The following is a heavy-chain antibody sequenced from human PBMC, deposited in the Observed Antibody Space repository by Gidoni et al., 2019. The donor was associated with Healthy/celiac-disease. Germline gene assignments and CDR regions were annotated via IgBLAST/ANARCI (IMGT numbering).Heavy chain of an antibody. CDR3: ARDFLTGYRNFDY. J-gene: IGHJ4*02. Sequence: GRFTISRDNSKNTLYLQMNSLRAEDTAVYYCARDFLTGYRNFDYWGQGTLVTVSS. D-gene: IGHD3-9*01. V-gene: IGHV3-30*01.